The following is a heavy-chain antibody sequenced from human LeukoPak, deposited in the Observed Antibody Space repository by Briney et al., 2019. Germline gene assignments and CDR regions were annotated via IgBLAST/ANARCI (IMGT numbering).Heavy chain of an antibody. CDR1: GFTFDDYA. D-gene: IGHD6-19*01. CDR3: AKDMRFRGTGWPLFDY. J-gene: IGHJ4*02. V-gene: IGHV3-43*02. Sequence: GGCLRLSCATSGFTFDDYAMNWVRQAPGKRLEWVSLISGDGDSTYYADSVKGRFTISRDNSKNSLYLQMSSLRTDDTALYYCAKDMRFRGTGWPLFDYWGQGALLTVSS. CDR2: ISGDGDST.